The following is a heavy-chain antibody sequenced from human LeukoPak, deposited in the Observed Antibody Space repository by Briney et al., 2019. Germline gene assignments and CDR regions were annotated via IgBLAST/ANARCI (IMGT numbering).Heavy chain of an antibody. V-gene: IGHV3-66*01. CDR2: IFSGGST. CDR1: GFTFSSYS. J-gene: IGHJ4*02. CDR3: AKGGTLTPDY. Sequence: GGSLRLSCAASGFTFSSYSMNWVRQAPGKGLEWVSVIFSGGSTYYADSVKGRFTISRDNSKTTLYLQMNSLRAEDTALYYCAKGGTLTPDYWGQGTLVTVSS. D-gene: IGHD1/OR15-1a*01.